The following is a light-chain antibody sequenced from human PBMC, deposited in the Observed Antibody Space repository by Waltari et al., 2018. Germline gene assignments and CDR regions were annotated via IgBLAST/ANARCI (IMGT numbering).Light chain of an antibody. Sequence: QSVLTQPPSASGTPAQRVTISSSGSSSNIGSNHVSWYQQLPGTAPKLLIYRNNQRPSGVPDRFSGSKSGTSASLAISGLRSEDEADYYCAAWDDSLSGYYVFGTGTKVTVL. CDR2: RNN. J-gene: IGLJ1*01. CDR3: AAWDDSLSGYYV. CDR1: SSNIGSNH. V-gene: IGLV1-47*01.